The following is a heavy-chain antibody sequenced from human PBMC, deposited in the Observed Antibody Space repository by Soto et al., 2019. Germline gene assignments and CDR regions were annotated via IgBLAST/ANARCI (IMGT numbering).Heavy chain of an antibody. CDR1: GGSISSGGYS. CDR3: ARGGAAAGRNWFDP. J-gene: IGHJ5*02. CDR2: IYHSGST. Sequence: SETLSLTCAVSGGSISSGGYSWSWIRQPPGKGLEWIGYIYHSGSTYYNPSLKSRVTISVDTSKNQFSLKLSSVTAADTAVYYCARGGAAAGRNWFDPWGQGTLVTVSS. D-gene: IGHD6-13*01. V-gene: IGHV4-30-2*01.